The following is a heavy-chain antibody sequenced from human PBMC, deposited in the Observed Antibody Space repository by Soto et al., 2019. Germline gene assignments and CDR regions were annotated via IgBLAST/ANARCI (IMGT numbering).Heavy chain of an antibody. CDR3: ARGGSSSSWYLLQFNNWFDP. D-gene: IGHD6-13*01. V-gene: IGHV4-39*01. J-gene: IGHJ5*02. Sequence: QLQLQESGPGLVKPSETLSLTCAVSGGSISSSSYYWGWIRQPPGKGLEWIGGIYYSGSTYYNPSPKSRVTISVDTSKNQFSLKLSSVTAADTAVYYCARGGSSSSWYLLQFNNWFDPWGQGTLVTVSS. CDR1: GGSISSSSYY. CDR2: IYYSGST.